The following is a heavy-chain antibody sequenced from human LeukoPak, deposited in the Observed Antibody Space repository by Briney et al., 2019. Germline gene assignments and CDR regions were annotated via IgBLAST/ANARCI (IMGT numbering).Heavy chain of an antibody. J-gene: IGHJ4*02. CDR3: AREGYDYVWGSYRRRRYYFDY. V-gene: IGHV3-74*01. Sequence: TGGSLRLSCAASGFTFSSYWMPWVRQAPGKGLVWVSRINSDGSSTSYADSVKGRFTISRDNAKNTLYLQMNSLRAEDTAVYYCAREGYDYVWGSYRRRRYYFDYWGQGTLVTVSS. CDR1: GFTFSSYW. CDR2: INSDGSST. D-gene: IGHD3-16*02.